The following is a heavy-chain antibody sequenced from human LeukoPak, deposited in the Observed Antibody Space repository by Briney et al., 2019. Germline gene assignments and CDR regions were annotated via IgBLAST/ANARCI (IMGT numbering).Heavy chain of an antibody. D-gene: IGHD3-22*01. CDR1: GGSISSYY. J-gene: IGHJ4*02. Sequence: SETLSLTCTVSGGSISSYYWSWIRQPPGKGLEWIGYIYYSGSTNYNPSLKSRVTISVDTSKNQFSLKLSSVTAADTAVYYCARDRGYYDSSGYYYRYFDYWGQGTLVTVSS. CDR2: IYYSGST. CDR3: ARDRGYYDSSGYYYRYFDY. V-gene: IGHV4-59*01.